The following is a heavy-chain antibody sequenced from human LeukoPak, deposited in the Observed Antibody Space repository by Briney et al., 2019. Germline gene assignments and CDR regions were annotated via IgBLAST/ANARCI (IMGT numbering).Heavy chain of an antibody. CDR3: ATIMAAAGFAFDS. CDR1: GFTFSSYA. D-gene: IGHD6-13*01. CDR2: ISGSGGST. V-gene: IGHV3-23*01. J-gene: IGHJ4*02. Sequence: GGSLRLSCAASGFTFSSYAMSWVRQAPGKGPEWVSAISGSGGSTYYADSVKGRFTISRDNSKNTLYLQMNSLRAEDTAVYYCATIMAAAGFAFDSWGQGTLVTCSS.